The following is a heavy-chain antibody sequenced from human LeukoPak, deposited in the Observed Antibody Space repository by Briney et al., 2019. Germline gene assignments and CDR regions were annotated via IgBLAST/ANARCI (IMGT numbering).Heavy chain of an antibody. D-gene: IGHD3-10*01. CDR1: GCSLTTYG. V-gene: IGHV3-33*01. J-gene: IGHJ4*02. CDR2: IWYDGSRK. CDR3: ARDGGSGIDY. Sequence: GGSLRLSCAASGCSLTTYGTHWLRQAPGKGLEWVAVIWYDGSRKFYGDSVKGRFTVSRDTFENTMYLQMNSLRVEDTAVYYCARDGGSGIDYWGQGTLVTVSS.